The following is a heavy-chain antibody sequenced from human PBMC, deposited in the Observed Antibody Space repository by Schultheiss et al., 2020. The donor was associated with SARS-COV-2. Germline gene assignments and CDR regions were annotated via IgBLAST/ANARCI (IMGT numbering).Heavy chain of an antibody. J-gene: IGHJ3*02. V-gene: IGHV3-7*01. CDR1: GFTFSNFW. Sequence: GGSLRLSCVASGFTFSNFWMTWVRQAPGKGPEWVANIKHDGSAKYYVDSVKGRFTISRDNAKNSLYLQMNSLRAEDTAVYYCARDPQHYDSSGYYYVADAFDIWGQGTMVTVSS. D-gene: IGHD3-22*01. CDR2: IKHDGSAK. CDR3: ARDPQHYDSSGYYYVADAFDI.